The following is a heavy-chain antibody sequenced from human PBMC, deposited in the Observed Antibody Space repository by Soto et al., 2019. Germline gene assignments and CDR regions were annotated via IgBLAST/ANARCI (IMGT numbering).Heavy chain of an antibody. J-gene: IGHJ3*02. CDR2: IYYSGST. V-gene: IGHV4-31*03. CDR3: ARDIREATILDAFDI. CDR1: GGSISSGGYY. D-gene: IGHD5-12*01. Sequence: SETLSLTCTVSGGSISSGGYYWSWIRQHPGKGLEWIGYIYYSGSTYYNPSLKSRVTITVDTSKNQFSLKLSSVTAADTAVYYCARDIREATILDAFDIWGQGTMVTV.